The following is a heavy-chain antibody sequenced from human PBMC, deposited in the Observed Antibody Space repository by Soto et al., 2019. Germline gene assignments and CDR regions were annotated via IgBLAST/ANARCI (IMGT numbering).Heavy chain of an antibody. V-gene: IGHV1-69*08. J-gene: IGHJ4*02. Sequence: QVQLVQSGAEVKKPGSSVKVSCKASGGTFSSYTISWVRQAPGQGLEWMGRIIPILGIANYAQKFQGRVTITADKSTSTAYMELSSLRSEDTAVYYCARDDIVVVPAAMGGEGYWGQGTLVTVSS. CDR2: IIPILGIA. D-gene: IGHD2-2*01. CDR1: GGTFSSYT. CDR3: ARDDIVVVPAAMGGEGY.